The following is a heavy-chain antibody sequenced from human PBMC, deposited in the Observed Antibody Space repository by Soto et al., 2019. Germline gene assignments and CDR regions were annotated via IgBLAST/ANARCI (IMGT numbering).Heavy chain of an antibody. CDR1: GFPLEKYG. CDR3: ARATYKWNHEY. CDR2: ISFSGDYV. D-gene: IGHD1-20*01. J-gene: IGHJ4*02. Sequence: GGSLRLSCAVSGFPLEKYGMTWVRQAPGKGLEWVSSISFSGDYVYYADSVKGRFTISRDNSRNSLYLQLHRHGDDDTALSFFARATYKWNHEYGGQGTQVTVSS. V-gene: IGHV3-21*01.